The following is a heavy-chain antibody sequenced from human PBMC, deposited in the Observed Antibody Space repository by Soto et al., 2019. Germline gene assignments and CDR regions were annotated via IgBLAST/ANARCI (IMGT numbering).Heavy chain of an antibody. J-gene: IGHJ4*02. CDR3: AREIRRVFAI. CDR2: IFFSGGT. Sequence: QVQLHESGPGLVKPSQTLSLTCTVSGGSITRGGYNWSWIRQPPGRGLEWIGNIFFSGGTDYNPSLMSRATMSIDTSKNQFYLKVTSVTAADTAVYYCAREIRRVFAIWGQGILVNVSS. V-gene: IGHV4-31*03. CDR1: GGSITRGGYN.